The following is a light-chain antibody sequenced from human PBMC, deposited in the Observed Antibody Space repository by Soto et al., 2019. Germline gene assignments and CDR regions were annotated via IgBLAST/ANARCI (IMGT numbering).Light chain of an antibody. CDR3: QQYYLTPLT. CDR2: WAS. V-gene: IGKV4-1*01. CDR1: QSVLFSSNNKNY. J-gene: IGKJ4*01. Sequence: DIVMTQSPDSLAVSLGERATINCMSSQSVLFSSNNKNYLAWYQQKPGQPPKLLIYWASTRESGVPDRFSGSGSGTDFTLTISSLQAEGVAFYYCQQYYLTPLTFGGGTKVDIK.